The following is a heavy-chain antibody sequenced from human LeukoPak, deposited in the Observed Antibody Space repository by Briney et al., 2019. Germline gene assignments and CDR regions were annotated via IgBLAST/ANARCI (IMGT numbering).Heavy chain of an antibody. Sequence: SETLSLTCAVYGESFSGYYWSWIRQPPGKGLEWIGEINHSGSTNYKPSLKSRVTISVDTSRNQFSLKLSSVTAADTAVYYCARERSGYYYYFDYWGQGTLVTVSS. D-gene: IGHD3-22*01. CDR1: GESFSGYY. V-gene: IGHV4-34*01. J-gene: IGHJ4*02. CDR3: ARERSGYYYYFDY. CDR2: INHSGST.